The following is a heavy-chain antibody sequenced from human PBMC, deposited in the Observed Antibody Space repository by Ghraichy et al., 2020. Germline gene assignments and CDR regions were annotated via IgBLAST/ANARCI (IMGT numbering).Heavy chain of an antibody. CDR3: ARDSSGWYNAPWDGYFDH. D-gene: IGHD6-19*01. Sequence: GGSLRLSCAASGFTFSSYAMHWVRQAPGKGLEWVAVISYDGSNKYYADSVKGRFTISRDNSKNTLYLQMNSLRAEDTAVYYCARDSSGWYNAPWDGYFDHWGQGTLVTVSS. J-gene: IGHJ4*02. CDR1: GFTFSSYA. V-gene: IGHV3-30*04. CDR2: ISYDGSNK.